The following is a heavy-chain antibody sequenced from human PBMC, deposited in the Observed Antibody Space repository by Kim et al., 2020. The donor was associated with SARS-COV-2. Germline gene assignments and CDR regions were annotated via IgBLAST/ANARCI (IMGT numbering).Heavy chain of an antibody. CDR2: INPNSGGT. D-gene: IGHD5-18*01. V-gene: IGHV1-2*02. CDR3: ARLPDGSYTYAFSDY. Sequence: GFEWMGWINPNSGGTNYAQKFQGRITMTRDTSITTVYMELNRLRSDDTAVYYCARLPDGSYTYAFSDYWGQGTLVTVSS. J-gene: IGHJ4*02.